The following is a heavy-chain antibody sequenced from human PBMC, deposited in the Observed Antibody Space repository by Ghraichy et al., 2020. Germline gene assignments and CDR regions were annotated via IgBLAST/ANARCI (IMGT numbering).Heavy chain of an antibody. CDR1: GFTFDNHA. CDR2: ISGDGVNT. Sequence: GGSLRLSCEVSGFTFDNHAMHWVRQVPGKGLEWVSLISGDGVNTYYGDSVKGRFTISRDNNKNSLFLQMNRLTTEDTALYYCAKGSFCTGGSCYAETGEYYGGDVWGQGTTVTVSS. CDR3: AKGSFCTGGSCYAETGEYYGGDV. D-gene: IGHD2-15*01. J-gene: IGHJ6*02. V-gene: IGHV3-43*02.